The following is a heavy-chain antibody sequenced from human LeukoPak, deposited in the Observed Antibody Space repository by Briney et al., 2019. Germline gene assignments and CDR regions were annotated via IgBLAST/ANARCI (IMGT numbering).Heavy chain of an antibody. CDR2: ISGSGGST. CDR1: EFSVGSNY. J-gene: IGHJ3*02. Sequence: GGSLTLSCAASEFSVGSNYMTGVRDAPGKGLEWVSAISGSGGSTYFADSVKGRFTISRDNSKNTLYLQMNSLRAEDRAVYYCAKSDTWGQGTMVTVSS. CDR3: AKSDT. V-gene: IGHV3-23*01.